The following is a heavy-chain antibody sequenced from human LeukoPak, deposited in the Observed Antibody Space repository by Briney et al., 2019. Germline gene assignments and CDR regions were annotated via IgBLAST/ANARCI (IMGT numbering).Heavy chain of an antibody. Sequence: ASVKVSCKASGGTYTSYDINWVRQATGQGLEWMGWMNPNSGNTGYAQKFQGRVTMTRNTSISTAYMELSSLRSGDTAVYYCAREELRYFDWSYYYYMDVWGKGTTVTVSS. CDR1: GGTYTSYD. D-gene: IGHD3-9*01. V-gene: IGHV1-8*01. J-gene: IGHJ6*03. CDR3: AREELRYFDWSYYYYMDV. CDR2: MNPNSGNT.